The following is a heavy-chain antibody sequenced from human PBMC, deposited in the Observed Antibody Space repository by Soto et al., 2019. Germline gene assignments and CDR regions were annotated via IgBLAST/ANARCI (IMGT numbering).Heavy chain of an antibody. CDR3: ARGGQQLVLNWFDP. Sequence: QVQLVQSGAEVKEPGASVKVSCKSSGYTFTTYTMHWVRQAPGQGLEWMGWSNAGNGNTKYSQKFQGRVTITRDTSASTTYMELSSLRSEDTAVYYCARGGQQLVLNWFDPWGQGTLVAVSS. D-gene: IGHD6-13*01. J-gene: IGHJ5*02. CDR2: SNAGNGNT. V-gene: IGHV1-3*01. CDR1: GYTFTTYT.